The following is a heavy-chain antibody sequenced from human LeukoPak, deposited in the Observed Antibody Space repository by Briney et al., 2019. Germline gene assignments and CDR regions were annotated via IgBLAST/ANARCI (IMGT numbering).Heavy chain of an antibody. D-gene: IGHD5-18*01. CDR2: IYYSGST. Sequence: SETLSLTCTVSGGSISSSSYYWGWILQPPGKGLEWIGSIYYSGSTYYNPSLKSRVTISVDTSKNQFSLKLSSVTAADTAVYYCARDPEDTAMVNNWFDPWGQGTLVTVSS. V-gene: IGHV4-39*02. CDR3: ARDPEDTAMVNNWFDP. J-gene: IGHJ5*02. CDR1: GGSISSSSYY.